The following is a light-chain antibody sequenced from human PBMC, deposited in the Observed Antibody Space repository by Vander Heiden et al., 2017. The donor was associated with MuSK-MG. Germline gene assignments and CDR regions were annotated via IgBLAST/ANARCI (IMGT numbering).Light chain of an antibody. Sequence: DIVMTQSPDSLAVSLGERATINCKSSQRVLDSSNNKNYLAWYQQKPGQLPKLPISWASTRESGVPDRFSGRGSGSDFTLIISSLQAADVAVYVFQQDYRTPRTFGQGTKLEIK. CDR1: QRVLDSSNNKNY. V-gene: IGKV4-1*01. J-gene: IGKJ2*01. CDR2: WAS. CDR3: QQDYRTPRT.